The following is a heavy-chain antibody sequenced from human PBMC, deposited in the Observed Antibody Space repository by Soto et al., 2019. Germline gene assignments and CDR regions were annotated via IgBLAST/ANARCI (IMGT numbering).Heavy chain of an antibody. J-gene: IGHJ4*02. V-gene: IGHV3-23*01. Sequence: GGSLRLSCAASGFTFSSYAMSWVRQAPGKGLEWVSAISGSGGSTYYADSVKGRFTISRDNSKNTLYLQMNSLRAEDTAVYYCAKDLSRERYDILTGYFVTSARFDYWGQGTLVTVSS. D-gene: IGHD3-9*01. CDR3: AKDLSRERYDILTGYFVTSARFDY. CDR1: GFTFSSYA. CDR2: ISGSGGST.